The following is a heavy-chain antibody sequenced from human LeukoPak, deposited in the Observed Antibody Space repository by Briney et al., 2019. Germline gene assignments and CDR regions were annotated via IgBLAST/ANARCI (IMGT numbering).Heavy chain of an antibody. V-gene: IGHV3-7*01. D-gene: IGHD2-2*01. CDR2: IKQDGSEK. CDR1: GFTFSSYE. CDR3: ARLKLLWSNYFDY. Sequence: GGSLRLSCAASGFTFSSYEMNWVRQAPGKGLEWVTNIKQDGSEKYYVDSVKGRFTISRDNAKNSLYLQMNSLRAEDTAVYYCARLKLLWSNYFDYWGQGTLVTVS. J-gene: IGHJ4*02.